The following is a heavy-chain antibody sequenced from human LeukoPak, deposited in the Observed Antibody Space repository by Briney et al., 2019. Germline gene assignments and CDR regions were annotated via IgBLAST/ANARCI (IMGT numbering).Heavy chain of an antibody. CDR2: IYYSGST. Sequence: TLSLTCAVSGGSISSGDYYWSWIRQPPGQGLEWIGYIYYSGSTYYNPSLKSRVTISVDTSKNQFSLKLSSVTAADTAVYYCARVVYYYDSSGYYYPMYYFDYWGQGTLVTVSS. J-gene: IGHJ4*02. CDR3: ARVVYYYDSSGYYYPMYYFDY. D-gene: IGHD3-22*01. V-gene: IGHV4-30-4*01. CDR1: GGSISSGDYY.